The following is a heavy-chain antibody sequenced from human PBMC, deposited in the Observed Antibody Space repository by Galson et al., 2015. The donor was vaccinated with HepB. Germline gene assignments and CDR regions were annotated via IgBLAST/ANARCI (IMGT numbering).Heavy chain of an antibody. CDR1: GFTFDDYA. Sequence: SLRLSCAASGFTFDDYAMHWVRQAPGKGLEWVSGISWNSGSIGYADSVKGRFTISRDNAKNSLYLQMYSLRAEDTALYYCAKSGMRYCSSTSCSENWFDPWGQGTLVTVSS. CDR3: AKSGMRYCSSTSCSENWFDP. V-gene: IGHV3-9*01. D-gene: IGHD2-2*01. J-gene: IGHJ5*02. CDR2: ISWNSGSI.